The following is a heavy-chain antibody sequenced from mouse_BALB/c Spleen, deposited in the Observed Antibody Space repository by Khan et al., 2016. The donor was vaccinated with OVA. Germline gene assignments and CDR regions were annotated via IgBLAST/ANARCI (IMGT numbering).Heavy chain of an antibody. Sequence: QVQLKQSGPGLVQPSQSLSITCTVSGFSLNTYGIHWIRQSQGKGLEWLGVIRSGGSTDYNGAFISRLNITKDNSKSQVFFKRNSLQADDTAISYCARNSYMYDFTYWGQGTLVTVSA. CDR2: IRSGGST. J-gene: IGHJ3*01. CDR1: GFSLNTYG. D-gene: IGHD2-14*01. V-gene: IGHV2-2*01. CDR3: ARNSYMYDFTY.